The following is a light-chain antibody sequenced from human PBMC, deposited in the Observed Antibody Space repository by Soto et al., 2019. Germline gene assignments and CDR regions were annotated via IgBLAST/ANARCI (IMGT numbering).Light chain of an antibody. Sequence: EIAMTQSPATLSVSPGERATLSCRASQSVRSNLAWYQQKPGQAPRLLMYDVSTRATGIPARFSGSGSGTEFTLTISSLQSEDFAVYYCQQYNNWPPITFGQGTRLEIK. J-gene: IGKJ5*01. CDR3: QQYNNWPPIT. CDR1: QSVRSN. V-gene: IGKV3-15*01. CDR2: DVS.